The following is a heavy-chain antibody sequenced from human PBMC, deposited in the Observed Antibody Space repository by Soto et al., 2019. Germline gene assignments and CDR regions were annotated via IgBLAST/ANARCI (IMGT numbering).Heavy chain of an antibody. V-gene: IGHV3-64D*08. Sequence: EVQLVESGGGLVQPGGSLRLSCSASGFTISSYAMHWVRQAPGKGLESVSVTYSKGGSTHYAASVKRRFTISTDNSKNSLNLQMSMRRSDDTALYFCVSDFWGFQSWAHGTLVTVSS. CDR2: TYSKGGST. CDR3: VSDFWGFQS. J-gene: IGHJ5*01. D-gene: IGHD3-3*01. CDR1: GFTISSYA.